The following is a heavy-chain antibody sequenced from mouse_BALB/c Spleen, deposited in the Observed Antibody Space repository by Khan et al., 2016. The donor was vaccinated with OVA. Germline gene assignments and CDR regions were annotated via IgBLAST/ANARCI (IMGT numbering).Heavy chain of an antibody. Sequence: VQLQESGPGLVAPSQSLSITCTVSGFSLTDYGVSWIRQPPGKGLEWLGIIWGGGTTYYNSALKSRLSISKDNSKSQVFLKMNRLQTDDSAVYYCAKPLYAHYYAMDYWGQGTSVTVSS. V-gene: IGHV2-6-5*01. D-gene: IGHD2-3*01. CDR2: IWGGGTT. CDR1: GFSLTDYG. CDR3: AKPLYAHYYAMDY. J-gene: IGHJ4*01.